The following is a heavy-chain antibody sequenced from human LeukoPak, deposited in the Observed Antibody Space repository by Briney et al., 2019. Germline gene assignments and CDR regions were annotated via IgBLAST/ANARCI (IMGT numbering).Heavy chain of an antibody. D-gene: IGHD1-7*01. V-gene: IGHV4-39*01. J-gene: IGHJ1*01. CDR1: GGSISSSSYY. CDR3: AGEGNYAREH. Sequence: SETLSLTCTVSGGSISSSSYYWGWIRQPPGKGLEWIGSIYYSGSTYYNPSLKSRVTISVDTSKNQFSLKLSSVTAADTAVYYCAGEGNYAREHWGQGTLVTVSS. CDR2: IYYSGST.